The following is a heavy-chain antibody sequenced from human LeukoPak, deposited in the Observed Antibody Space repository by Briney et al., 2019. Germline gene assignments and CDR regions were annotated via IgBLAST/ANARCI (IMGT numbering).Heavy chain of an antibody. J-gene: IGHJ3*01. D-gene: IGHD3-16*01. CDR1: GFTFSTYW. CDR3: ARKGGTRDAFDF. CDR2: IKEDGSEK. V-gene: IGHV3-7*01. Sequence: GGSLRVSCVGSGFTFSTYWMSWVRQAPGKGLEWVANIKEDGSEKHFVDAVEGRFTISRDNAKNSLYLQMNSLRAEDTAVYYCARKGGTRDAFDFWGQGTMVTVSS.